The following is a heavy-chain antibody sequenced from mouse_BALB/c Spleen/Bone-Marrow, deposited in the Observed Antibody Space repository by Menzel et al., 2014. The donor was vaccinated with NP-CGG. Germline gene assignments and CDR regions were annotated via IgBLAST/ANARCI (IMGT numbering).Heavy chain of an antibody. CDR3: ARGKGIYLGFAY. D-gene: IGHD2-1*01. Sequence: EVQLQQSGAELVRSGASVKLSCTASGFNIKDYYMHWVKQRPEQGLEWIGWIDPENGDTEYAPKFQGKATMTADTSSNTAYLQLSSLTSEDTAVYSCARGKGIYLGFAYWGQGTLVTVSA. V-gene: IGHV14-4*02. J-gene: IGHJ3*01. CDR1: GFNIKDYY. CDR2: IDPENGDT.